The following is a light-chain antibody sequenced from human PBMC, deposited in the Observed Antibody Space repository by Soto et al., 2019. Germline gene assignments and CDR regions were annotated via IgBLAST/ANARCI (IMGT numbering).Light chain of an antibody. CDR1: NSNIGTTT. CDR3: AAWDDSLNAVV. V-gene: IGLV1-44*01. Sequence: QSVLTQPPSASGAPGQRVTISCSGSNSNIGTTTVNWYQHVPGTAPKLLIYSSSQRPSGVPDRFSGSRSGTSASLAISGLQSEDAADYYCAAWDDSLNAVVFGGGTKLTVL. CDR2: SSS. J-gene: IGLJ2*01.